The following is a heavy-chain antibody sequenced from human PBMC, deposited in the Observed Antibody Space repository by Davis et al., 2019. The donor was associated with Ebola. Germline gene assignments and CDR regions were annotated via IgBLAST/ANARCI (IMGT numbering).Heavy chain of an antibody. CDR1: GDSVSSNSGA. V-gene: IGHV6-1*01. D-gene: IGHD5-12*01. Sequence: PSETLSLTCDISGDSVSSNSGAWNWIRQSPSRGLEWLGRTFYNSKWYDDYAVSVKGRLIINRDASKNQFSLELSSVTPEDTAVYYCARGWLRTGFDYWGQGTPVIVSS. CDR3: ARGWLRTGFDY. CDR2: TFYNSKWYD. J-gene: IGHJ4*02.